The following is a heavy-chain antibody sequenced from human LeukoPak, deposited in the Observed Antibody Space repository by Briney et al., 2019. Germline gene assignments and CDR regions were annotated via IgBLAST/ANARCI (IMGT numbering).Heavy chain of an antibody. D-gene: IGHD3-10*01. V-gene: IGHV1-46*01. CDR2: INPSGGST. J-gene: IGHJ4*02. Sequence: ASVKVSCKASGYTFTSYYMHWVRQAPGQGLEWMGIINPSGGSTSYAQKFQGRVTMTGDTSTSTVYMELSSLRSEDTAVYYCARSYGSGSYPYEGDYFDYWGQGTLVTVSS. CDR3: ARSYGSGSYPYEGDYFDY. CDR1: GYTFTSYY.